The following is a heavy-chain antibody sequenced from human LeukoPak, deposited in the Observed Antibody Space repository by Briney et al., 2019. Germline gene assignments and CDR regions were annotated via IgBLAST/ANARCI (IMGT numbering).Heavy chain of an antibody. Sequence: GGSLRLSCAASGFTFSDYYMSWIRQAPGKGLEWVSYISSSGSTIYYADSVKGRFTISRDNSKNTLYLQMNSLRAEDTAVYYCAKDSYSTSWTPLYYYSVMDAGGQGPRVTVSS. V-gene: IGHV3-11*04. CDR2: ISSSGSTI. D-gene: IGHD6-13*01. CDR1: GFTFSDYY. J-gene: IGHJ6*02. CDR3: AKDSYSTSWTPLYYYSVMDA.